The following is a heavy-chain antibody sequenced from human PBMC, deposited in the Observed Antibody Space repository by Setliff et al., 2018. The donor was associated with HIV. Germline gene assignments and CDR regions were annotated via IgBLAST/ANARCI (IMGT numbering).Heavy chain of an antibody. CDR2: IYHSGST. J-gene: IGHJ6*03. CDR3: ARGPPAEDYYYYMDV. CDR1: GGSISSSNW. Sequence: PSETLSLTCAVSGGSISSSNWWSWVRQPPGKGLEWIGEIYHSGSTNYNPSLKSRVTISVDTSKRQFSLNLTSVTAADTAVYYCARGPPAEDYYYYMDVWDKGTTVTVSS. V-gene: IGHV4-4*02.